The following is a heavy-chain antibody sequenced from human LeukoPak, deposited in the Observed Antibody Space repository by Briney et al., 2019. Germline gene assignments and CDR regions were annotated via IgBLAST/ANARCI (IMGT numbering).Heavy chain of an antibody. CDR2: IYYSGST. CDR3: ATGRQWDAFDI. V-gene: IGHV4-59*01. CDR1: GGSIISYY. D-gene: IGHD4-11*01. Sequence: SETLSLAWPLDGGSIISYYWGWVRQPPGRGRGWIGYIYYSGSTKYNPSLKSRVTISLATAKNQFSLKLSSVTAADTAVYYCATGRQWDAFDIWGQGTMVTVSS. J-gene: IGHJ3*02.